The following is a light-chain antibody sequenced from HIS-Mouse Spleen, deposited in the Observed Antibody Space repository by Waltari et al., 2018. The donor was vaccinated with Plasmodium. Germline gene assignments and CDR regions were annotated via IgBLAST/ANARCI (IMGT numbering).Light chain of an antibody. CDR2: DDS. CDR1: ALPKKY. J-gene: IGLJ3*02. CDR3: YSTDSSGNHRV. Sequence: SYELTPPPSVSVSPGQTARITCAGAALPKKYAYWYQQKSGQAPVLVIYDDSKRPSGIPERFSGSSSGTMATLTISGAQVEDEADYYCYSTDSSGNHRVFGGGTKLTVL. V-gene: IGLV3-10*01.